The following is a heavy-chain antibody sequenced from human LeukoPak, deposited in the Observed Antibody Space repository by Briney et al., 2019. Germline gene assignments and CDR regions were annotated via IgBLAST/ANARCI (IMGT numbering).Heavy chain of an antibody. CDR2: IYYSGST. CDR3: AREGAWAFDP. D-gene: IGHD3-16*01. V-gene: IGHV4-59*01. J-gene: IGHJ5*02. CDR1: GGSIGSYY. Sequence: SETLSLTCTVSGGSIGSYYWSWIRQPPGKGLEWIGYIYYSGSTNYNPSLKSRVTISVDTSKNQFSLKLSSVTAADTAVYYCAREGAWAFDPWGQGTLVTVSS.